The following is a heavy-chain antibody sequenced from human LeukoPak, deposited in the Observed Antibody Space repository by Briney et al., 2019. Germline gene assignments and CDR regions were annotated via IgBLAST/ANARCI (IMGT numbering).Heavy chain of an antibody. CDR2: IDKNGREK. CDR3: ATYTQNFGAPATDY. D-gene: IGHD2-15*01. CDR1: GFTFSNYW. Sequence: GGSLRLSCXVSGFTFSNYWMRWVRQAPGKGLEWVASIDKNGREKRYVDAVEGGFTISRDNAKNSVYLQMTTLGAEDTAVYYCATYTQNFGAPATDYWGQGTLVTVSS. J-gene: IGHJ4*02. V-gene: IGHV3-7*01.